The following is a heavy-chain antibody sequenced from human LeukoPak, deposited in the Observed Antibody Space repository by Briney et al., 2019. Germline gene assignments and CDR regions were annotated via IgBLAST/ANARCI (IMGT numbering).Heavy chain of an antibody. CDR3: ATISSLVIY. V-gene: IGHV4-34*01. CDR2: INHSGST. Sequence: SETLSLTCAVYGGSFSGYYWSWIRQPPGKGLEWIGEINHSGSTNYNPSLKSRVTTSVDTSKNQFSLKLSSVTAADTAVYYCATISSLVIYWGQGTLVTVSS. J-gene: IGHJ4*02. D-gene: IGHD3-9*01. CDR1: GGSFSGYY.